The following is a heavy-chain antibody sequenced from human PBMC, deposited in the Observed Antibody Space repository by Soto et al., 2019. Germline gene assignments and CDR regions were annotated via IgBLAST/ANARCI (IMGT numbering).Heavy chain of an antibody. CDR3: ARAFRYCSGGSCYPSGAFDI. CDR2: IYHSGST. CDR1: SGSISSSNW. V-gene: IGHV4-4*02. D-gene: IGHD2-15*01. Sequence: QVQLQESGPGLVKPSGTLSLTCAVSSGSISSSNWWSWVRQPPGKGLEWIGEIYHSGSTNYNPSLKSRVTIQVDKSKNQFSLKLSSVTAADTAVYYCARAFRYCSGGSCYPSGAFDIWGQGTMVTVSS. J-gene: IGHJ3*02.